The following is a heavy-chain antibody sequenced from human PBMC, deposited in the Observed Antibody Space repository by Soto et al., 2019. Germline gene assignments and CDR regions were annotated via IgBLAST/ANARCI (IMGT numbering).Heavy chain of an antibody. D-gene: IGHD2-15*01. Sequence: QVQLVQSGAEVKKPGSSVKVSCKASGGTFSSYAISWVRQAPGQGLEWMGGIIPIFGTANYAQKFQGRVTITADESTSTAYMELSSLRSEDTAVYYCARGGGAFCSGGSCYSRPLYYYYGMDVWGQGTTVTVSS. CDR2: IIPIFGTA. CDR3: ARGGGAFCSGGSCYSRPLYYYYGMDV. CDR1: GGTFSSYA. J-gene: IGHJ6*02. V-gene: IGHV1-69*12.